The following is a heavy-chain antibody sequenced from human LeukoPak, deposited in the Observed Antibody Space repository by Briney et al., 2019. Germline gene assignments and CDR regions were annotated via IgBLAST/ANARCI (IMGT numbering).Heavy chain of an antibody. CDR2: IYYSGST. D-gene: IGHD6-6*01. V-gene: IGHV4-59*01. J-gene: IGHJ6*03. Sequence: SGTLSLTCTVSGGSISNYYWSWVRQPPGKGLEWIGYIYYSGSTNYNPSLKSRVTISVDTSKNQFSLKLSSVTAADTAVYYCARVGGSSYYMDVWGKGTTVTVSS. CDR3: ARVGGSSYYMDV. CDR1: GGSISNYY.